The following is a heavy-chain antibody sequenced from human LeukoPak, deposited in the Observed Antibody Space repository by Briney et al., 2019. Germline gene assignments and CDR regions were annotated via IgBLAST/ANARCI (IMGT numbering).Heavy chain of an antibody. D-gene: IGHD5-24*01. CDR3: ARGARRDGYNFVADFDY. Sequence: PSETLSLTCTVSGGSISSYYWSWIRQPPGKGLEWIGYIYYSGSTNYNPSLKSRVTISVDTSKNQFSLKLSSVTAADTAVYYCARGARRDGYNFVADFDYWGQGTLVTVSS. J-gene: IGHJ4*02. CDR1: GGSISSYY. V-gene: IGHV4-59*01. CDR2: IYYSGST.